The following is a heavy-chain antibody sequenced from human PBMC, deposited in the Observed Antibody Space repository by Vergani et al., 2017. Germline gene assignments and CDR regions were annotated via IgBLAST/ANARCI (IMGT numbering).Heavy chain of an antibody. Sequence: EVLLEQSGSEVMKPGAPVKISCTVSGKNFIGYYMHWLTQAPGGGLEWLGVVDPEDGETIYAEKFQGRVTITADTSTATTYMQLRSLRSEDTALYYCATGRVGHLFFYFDYWGQGTLVIVSS. CDR3: ATGRVGHLFFYFDY. D-gene: IGHD3-3*01. CDR1: GKNFIGYY. CDR2: VDPEDGET. J-gene: IGHJ4*02. V-gene: IGHV1-69-2*01.